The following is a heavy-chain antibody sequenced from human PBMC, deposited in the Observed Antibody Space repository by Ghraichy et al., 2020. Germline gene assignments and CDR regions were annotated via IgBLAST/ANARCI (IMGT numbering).Heavy chain of an antibody. Sequence: SETLSLTCTVSGGSISSYYWSWIRQPPGKGLEWIGYIYYSGSTNYNPSLKSRVTISVDTSKNQFSLKLSSVTAAATAVYYCARQVAACTNGVCYLRWFDPWGQGTLVTVSS. D-gene: IGHD2-8*01. CDR2: IYYSGST. J-gene: IGHJ5*02. V-gene: IGHV4-59*08. CDR3: ARQVAACTNGVCYLRWFDP. CDR1: GGSISSYY.